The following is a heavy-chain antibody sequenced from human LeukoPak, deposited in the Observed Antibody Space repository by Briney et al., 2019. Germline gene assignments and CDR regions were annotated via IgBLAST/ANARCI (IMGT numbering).Heavy chain of an antibody. V-gene: IGHV3-48*03. CDR2: IINSGNTI. J-gene: IGHJ4*02. CDR1: GFTFSNSD. D-gene: IGHD3-10*01. CDR3: ARDMVRGVIIYYFDY. Sequence: GGSLRLSCAASGFTFSNSDMNWVRQAPGKGLEWVSYIINSGNTIYYADSVKGRFTISRDNAKNSLYLQMNSLRAEDTAVYYCARDMVRGVIIYYFDYWGQGTLVTVSS.